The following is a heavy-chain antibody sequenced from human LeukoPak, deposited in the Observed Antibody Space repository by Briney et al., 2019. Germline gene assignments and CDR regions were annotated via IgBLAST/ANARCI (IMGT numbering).Heavy chain of an antibody. CDR3: ARLDYGTLYP. D-gene: IGHD3-16*01. J-gene: IGHJ5*02. V-gene: IGHV4-39*01. CDR1: GGSISSSSYY. CDR2: IYYSGST. Sequence: SETLSLTCTVSGGSISSSSYYWGWIRQPPGEGLEWIGSIYYSGSTYYNTSLKSRVTISVDTSKNQSSLKLSSVPAADTAVYYCARLDYGTLYPWGQGTLVTVSS.